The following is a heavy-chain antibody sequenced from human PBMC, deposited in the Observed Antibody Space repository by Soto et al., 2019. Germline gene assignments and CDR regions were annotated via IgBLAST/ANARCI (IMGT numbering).Heavy chain of an antibody. V-gene: IGHV3-33*01. CDR2: IWYDGSNK. D-gene: IGHD4-17*01. Sequence: QVQLVESGGGVVQPGRSLRLSCAASGFTFSSYGMHWVRQAPGKGLEWVAVIWYDGSNKYYADSVKGRFTISRDNSKNTLYLQMNSLRAEDTAVYSCARDLSGHGDYYFDYWGQGTLVTASS. CDR3: ARDLSGHGDYYFDY. J-gene: IGHJ4*02. CDR1: GFTFSSYG.